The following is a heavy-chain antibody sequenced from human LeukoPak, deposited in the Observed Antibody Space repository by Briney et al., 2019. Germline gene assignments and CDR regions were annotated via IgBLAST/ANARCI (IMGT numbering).Heavy chain of an antibody. D-gene: IGHD4/OR15-4a*01. CDR2: ISGTGGST. CDR1: GFTFSGNG. Sequence: GGSLRLSCVASGFTFSGNGMSWVRQAPGKGLEWVSGISGTGGSTYYADSVKGRFTIFRDNSKNTLYLQMNSLRAEDTAVYYCAKGGLGAGKRVPFDYWGQGALVTVSS. CDR3: AKGGLGAGKRVPFDY. V-gene: IGHV3-23*01. J-gene: IGHJ4*02.